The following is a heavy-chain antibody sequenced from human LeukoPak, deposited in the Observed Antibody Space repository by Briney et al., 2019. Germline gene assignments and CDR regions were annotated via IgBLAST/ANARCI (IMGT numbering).Heavy chain of an antibody. CDR1: GFTFSGNW. CDR3: VREGTSFDH. V-gene: IGHV3-74*01. J-gene: IGHJ4*02. D-gene: IGHD2-2*01. CDR2: INNDGSST. Sequence: GGSLRLSCAASGFTFSGNWMHWVRQAPGKGLLWVSRINNDGSSTNYADSVKGRFTISRDNAKNTLYLQMNSLRADDTAVYYCVREGTSFDHWGQGTLVTVSS.